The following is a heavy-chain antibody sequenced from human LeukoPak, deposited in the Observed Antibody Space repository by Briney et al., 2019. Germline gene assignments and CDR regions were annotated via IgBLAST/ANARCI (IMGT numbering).Heavy chain of an antibody. Sequence: GGSLRLSCAASGFTFSNYAMSWVRQAPGKGLEWVSTISGSGGSTYYADSVKGRFTISRDNSKNTLYLQMNSLRAADTAVYYCARDSQGIAVDRLFDYWGQGTLVNVSS. CDR2: ISGSGGST. J-gene: IGHJ4*02. CDR1: GFTFSNYA. CDR3: ARDSQGIAVDRLFDY. D-gene: IGHD6-19*01. V-gene: IGHV3-23*01.